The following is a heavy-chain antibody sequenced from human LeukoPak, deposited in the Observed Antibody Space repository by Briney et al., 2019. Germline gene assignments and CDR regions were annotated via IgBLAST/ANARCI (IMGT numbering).Heavy chain of an antibody. J-gene: IGHJ3*02. CDR2: IRYDGTKK. Sequence: GGSLRLSCAASGLAFSSYGMHWVRQAPGKGLEWVAFIRYDGTKKYYADSVKGRFTISRDNSKNTLYLQMNSLRAEDTAVFYCAKGDSSWSAFEIWGQGTMVTVSS. V-gene: IGHV3-30*02. CDR3: AKGDSSWSAFEI. D-gene: IGHD6-13*01. CDR1: GLAFSSYG.